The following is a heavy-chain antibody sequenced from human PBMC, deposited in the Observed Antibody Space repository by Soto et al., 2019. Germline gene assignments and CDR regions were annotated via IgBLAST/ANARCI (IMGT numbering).Heavy chain of an antibody. V-gene: IGHV1-2*02. Sequence: ASVTVSCTASGCTLTGSYMHWVRQAPGQGLEWMGWINPNSGGTNYAQKFQGRVTMTRDTSISTAYMELSRLRSDDTPVYYCARDYSSSSVFWFDPWGQGTLVTVSA. D-gene: IGHD6-6*01. CDR1: GCTLTGSY. J-gene: IGHJ5*02. CDR3: ARDYSSSSVFWFDP. CDR2: INPNSGGT.